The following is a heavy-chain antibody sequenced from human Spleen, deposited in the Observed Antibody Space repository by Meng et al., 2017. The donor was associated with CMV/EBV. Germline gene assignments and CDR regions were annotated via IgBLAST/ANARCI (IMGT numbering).Heavy chain of an antibody. V-gene: IGHV1-18*01. CDR3: ARSRSSGWFSMDV. CDR2: ISTYNGNT. J-gene: IGHJ6*02. D-gene: IGHD6-19*01. Sequence: ASVKVSCKASGYMFISFGITWVRQAPGQGLEWMGWISTYNGNTNYAQNFQGRVTMTTDTSTRTAYMELRSLTSDDTAVYYCARSRSSGWFSMDVWGQGTTVTVSS. CDR1: GYMFISFG.